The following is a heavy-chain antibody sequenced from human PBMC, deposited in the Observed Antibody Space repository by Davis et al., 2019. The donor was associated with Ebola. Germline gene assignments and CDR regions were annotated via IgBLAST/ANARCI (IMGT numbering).Heavy chain of an antibody. D-gene: IGHD3-10*01. V-gene: IGHV4-31*03. CDR1: GGSISSGGYY. J-gene: IGHJ4*02. CDR3: ARSFIIPYFDY. Sequence: SETLSLTCTVSGGSISSGGYYWSWIRQHPGKGLEWLGYIYYSGSTYYNPSLKSRVTISVDTSKNQFSLKLSSVTAADTAVYYCARSFIIPYFDYWGQGTLVTVSS. CDR2: IYYSGST.